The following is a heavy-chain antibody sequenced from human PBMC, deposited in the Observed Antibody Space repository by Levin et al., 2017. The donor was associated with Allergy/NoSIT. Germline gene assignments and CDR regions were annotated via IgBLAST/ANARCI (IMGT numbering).Heavy chain of an antibody. V-gene: IGHV3-23*01. Sequence: GESLKISCAASGFTFSSYPMSWVRQAPGKGLEWVSTISGSGGSTYYADSVKGRFTISRDNSKNTLYLQMNSLRAEDTAVYYCAKDLMLWANWGQGTLVTVSS. D-gene: IGHD2-21*01. CDR1: GFTFSSYP. CDR3: AKDLMLWAN. CDR2: ISGSGGST. J-gene: IGHJ4*02.